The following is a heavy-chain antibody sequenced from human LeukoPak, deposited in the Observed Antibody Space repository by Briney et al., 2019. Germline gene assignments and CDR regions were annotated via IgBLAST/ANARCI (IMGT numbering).Heavy chain of an antibody. CDR3: TTRGFSGSYEC. V-gene: IGHV1-24*01. CDR1: GYTLTELS. J-gene: IGHJ4*02. D-gene: IGHD1-26*01. CDR2: FDPEDGET. Sequence: ASVKVSCKVSGYTLTELSMHWVRQAPGKGLEWMGGFDPEDGETIYAQKFQGRVTMTEDTSTDTAYMKLSSLRSEDTAVYYCTTRGFSGSYECWGQGTLVTVSS.